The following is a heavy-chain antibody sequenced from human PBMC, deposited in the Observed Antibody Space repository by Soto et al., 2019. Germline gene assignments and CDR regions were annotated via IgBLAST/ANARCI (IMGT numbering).Heavy chain of an antibody. CDR2: IIPILGIA. V-gene: IGHV1-69*02. Sequence: ASVKVSCKASGGTFSSYTISWVRQAPGQGLEWMGRIIPILGIANYAQKFQGRVTITADKSTSTAYMELSSLRSEDTAVYYCARYNWDAPPYYGMDVWGQGTTVTVSS. J-gene: IGHJ6*02. D-gene: IGHD1-1*01. CDR3: ARYNWDAPPYYGMDV. CDR1: GGTFSSYT.